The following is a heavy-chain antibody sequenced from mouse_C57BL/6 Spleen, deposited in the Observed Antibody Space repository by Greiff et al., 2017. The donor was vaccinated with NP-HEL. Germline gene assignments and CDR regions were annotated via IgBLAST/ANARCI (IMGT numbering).Heavy chain of an antibody. CDR3: ASSSFDY. Sequence: VQLQQSGPELVKPGASVKISCKASGYSFTSYYMNWVKQSPEKSLEWIGEINPSTGGTTYNQKFKAKATLTVDKSSSTAYMQLKSLTSEDSAVYYCASSSFDYWGQGTTLTVSS. CDR2: INPSTGGT. V-gene: IGHV1-42*01. J-gene: IGHJ2*01. CDR1: GYSFTSYY. D-gene: IGHD1-1*01.